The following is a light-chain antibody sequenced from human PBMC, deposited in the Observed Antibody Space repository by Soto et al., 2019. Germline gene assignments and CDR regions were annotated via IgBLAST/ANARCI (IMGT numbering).Light chain of an antibody. V-gene: IGKV1-5*01. CDR1: QTISSW. J-gene: IGKJ1*01. CDR3: QQYKSHPVT. CDR2: DAS. Sequence: DIPMTQSPSTLSGSVGDRVTITCRASQTISSWLAWYQQKPGKAPKVLMYDASTLESGVPSRFSGSGSGTEFTLTISSLQPDDLATYYCQQYKSHPVTFGQGTKVDI.